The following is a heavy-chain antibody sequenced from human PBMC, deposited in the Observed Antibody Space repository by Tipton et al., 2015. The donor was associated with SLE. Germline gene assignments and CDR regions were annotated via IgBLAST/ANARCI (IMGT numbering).Heavy chain of an antibody. J-gene: IGHJ4*02. V-gene: IGHV4-34*01. Sequence: TLSLTCAVYGGSFSGYYWSWIRQPPGKGLEWIGEINHSGSTNYNPSLKSRVTISVDTSKNQFSLKLSSVTAADTAVYYCAKWAGGATSDYWGQGTLVTVSS. CDR3: AKWAGGATSDY. CDR1: GGSFSGYY. CDR2: INHSGST. D-gene: IGHD1-26*01.